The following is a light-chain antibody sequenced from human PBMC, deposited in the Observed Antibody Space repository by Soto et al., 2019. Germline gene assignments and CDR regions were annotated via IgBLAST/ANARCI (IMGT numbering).Light chain of an antibody. CDR2: GAS. CDR1: HSVSSSY. V-gene: IGKV3-20*01. CDR3: QQYGSSPRT. J-gene: IGKJ1*01. Sequence: EIVLTQSPGTLSLSPGERATLSCRASHSVSSSYLAWYQQNPGQAPRLLIYGASSRATGIPDRFSGSGSGTDFTLTISRLEPEDFVVYYCQQYGSSPRTFGQGTKVDIK.